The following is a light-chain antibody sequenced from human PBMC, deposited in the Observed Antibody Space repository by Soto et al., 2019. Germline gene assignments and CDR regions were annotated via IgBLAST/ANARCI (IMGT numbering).Light chain of an antibody. CDR1: QSISSW. Sequence: DIQMTQSPSTLSASVGDRVTITCRASQSISSWLAWYQQKPGKAPKLLIYDVSILESGVPSRFSGSESGADFTLTISSLRPDDFATFYCQQYKVYPYTFGQGTRL. J-gene: IGKJ2*01. V-gene: IGKV1-5*01. CDR3: QQYKVYPYT. CDR2: DVS.